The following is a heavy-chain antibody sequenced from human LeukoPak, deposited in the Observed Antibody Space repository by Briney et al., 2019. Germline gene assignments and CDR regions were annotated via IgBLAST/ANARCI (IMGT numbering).Heavy chain of an antibody. D-gene: IGHD3-10*01. CDR2: IKQDGSEK. Sequence: GGSLTLSCAASGFTFSSSWMSWVRQAPGKGLEWVANIKQDGSEKYYVDSVKGRFTISRDNAKNSLYLQMNSLRAEDTAVYYCARVVPPLYYFDYWGQGTLVTVSS. CDR3: ARVVPPLYYFDY. J-gene: IGHJ4*02. V-gene: IGHV3-7*01. CDR1: GFTFSSSW.